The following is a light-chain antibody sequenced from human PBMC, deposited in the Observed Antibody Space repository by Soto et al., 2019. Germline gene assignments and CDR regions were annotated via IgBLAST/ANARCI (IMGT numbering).Light chain of an antibody. V-gene: IGKV1-5*01. Sequence: DIQMTQSPSALSASVVDGVTITCRASQSITNWLAWYQQKPGKAPKLLIYAASTLQSGVPSRFSGSGSGTDFTLTISCLQSEDFATYYCQQTFSARWTFGQGTKVDIK. CDR2: AAS. J-gene: IGKJ1*01. CDR3: QQTFSARWT. CDR1: QSITNW.